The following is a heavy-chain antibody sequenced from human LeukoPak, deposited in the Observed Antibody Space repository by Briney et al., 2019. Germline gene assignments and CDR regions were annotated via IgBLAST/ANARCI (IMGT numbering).Heavy chain of an antibody. CDR2: IKQDGSEK. J-gene: IGHJ4*02. Sequence: GGSLRLSCAASGFTFSSYWVSWVRQAPGKGLEWVANIKQDGSEKYYVDSVKGRFTISRDNAKNSLYLQMNSLRAEDTAVYYCASAPVPNDDYWGQGTLVTVSS. CDR1: GFTFSSYW. D-gene: IGHD1-1*01. V-gene: IGHV3-7*01. CDR3: ASAPVPNDDY.